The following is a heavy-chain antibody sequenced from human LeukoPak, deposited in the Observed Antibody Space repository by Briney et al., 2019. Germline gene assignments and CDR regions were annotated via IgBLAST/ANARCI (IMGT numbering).Heavy chain of an antibody. Sequence: GASVKVSCKASGYTFSSYGMSWLRQAPGQSLEWMGWISAYNGNTNYAQKFQDRVTMTTDTSTSTAYMELRSLRSDDTAVYYCERGHSYGGKELAYWGQGTLVTVSS. D-gene: IGHD4-23*01. CDR2: ISAYNGNT. CDR1: GYTFSSYG. CDR3: ERGHSYGGKELAY. V-gene: IGHV1-18*01. J-gene: IGHJ4*02.